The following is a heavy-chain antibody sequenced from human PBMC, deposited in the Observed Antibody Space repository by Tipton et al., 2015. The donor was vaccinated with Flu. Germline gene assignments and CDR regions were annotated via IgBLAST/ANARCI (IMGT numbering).Heavy chain of an antibody. V-gene: IGHV3-66*01. J-gene: IGHJ6*02. Sequence: SLRLSCAASGFIVSNNYMSWVRQAPGRGLEWVSVIYSGGSTYFADSVKGRFTVSRDNSKNTVILQMNSLRAEDTAVYYCARVSSSRFSYGLDVWGQGTTVTVSS. CDR2: IYSGGST. CDR1: GFIVSNNY. D-gene: IGHD6-6*01. CDR3: ARVSSSRFSYGLDV.